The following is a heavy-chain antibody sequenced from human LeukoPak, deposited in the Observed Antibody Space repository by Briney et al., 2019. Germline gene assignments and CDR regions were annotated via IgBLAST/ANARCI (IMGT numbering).Heavy chain of an antibody. J-gene: IGHJ5*02. CDR2: ISSIGSTI. CDR1: GFTFSDYY. Sequence: KPGGSLRLSCAASGFTFSDYYMSWIRQAPGKGLEWVSYISSIGSTIYYADSVKGRFTISRDNAKNSLYLQMNSLRAEDTAVYYCARDRTKLAIFGVVKGQWRGWFDPWGQGTLVTVSS. V-gene: IGHV3-11*01. D-gene: IGHD3-3*01. CDR3: ARDRTKLAIFGVVKGQWRGWFDP.